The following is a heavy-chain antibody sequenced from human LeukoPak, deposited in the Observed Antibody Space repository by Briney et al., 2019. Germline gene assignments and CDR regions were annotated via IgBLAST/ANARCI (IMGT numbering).Heavy chain of an antibody. Sequence: KSGGSLRLSCAASGFTFSSYSMNWVRQAPGKGLEWVSSISSSSSYIYYADSVKGRFTISRDNAKNSLYLQMNSLRAEDTAVYYCARDLIVLYYYMDVWGKGTTVTVSS. CDR2: ISSSSSYI. CDR3: ARDLIVLYYYMDV. V-gene: IGHV3-21*01. CDR1: GFTFSSYS. J-gene: IGHJ6*03. D-gene: IGHD2/OR15-2a*01.